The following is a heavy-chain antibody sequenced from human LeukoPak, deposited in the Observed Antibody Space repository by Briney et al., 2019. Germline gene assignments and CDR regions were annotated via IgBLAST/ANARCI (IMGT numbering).Heavy chain of an antibody. CDR1: GGSISSGDYY. CDR3: ARDGISSLDY. Sequence: SETLSLTCTVSGGSISSGDYYWSWLRQPPGKGLEWIGYIYYSGSTYYNPSLKSRVTISVDTSKNQFSLKLSSVTAADTAVYYCARDGISSLDYWGQGTLVTVSS. V-gene: IGHV4-30-4*08. D-gene: IGHD1-14*01. CDR2: IYYSGST. J-gene: IGHJ4*02.